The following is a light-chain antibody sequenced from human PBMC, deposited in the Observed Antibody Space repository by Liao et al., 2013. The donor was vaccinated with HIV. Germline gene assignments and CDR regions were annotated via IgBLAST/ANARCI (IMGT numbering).Light chain of an antibody. J-gene: IGLJ2*01. V-gene: IGLV3-25*03. Sequence: SDVLAQPPSVSVAPGETARITCGGNKVGSKSIHWYQQKPGQAPVLVIYKDSERPSGIPERFSGSSSGTTVTLTISGVQAEDEADYYCQSADSSGTPAFGGGTKLTVL. CDR2: KDS. CDR3: QSADSSGTPA. CDR1: KVGSKS.